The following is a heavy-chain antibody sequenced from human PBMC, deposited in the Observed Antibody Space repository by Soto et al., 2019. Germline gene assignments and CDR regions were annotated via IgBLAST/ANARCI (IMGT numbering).Heavy chain of an antibody. J-gene: IGHJ5*02. V-gene: IGHV4-61*01. D-gene: IGHD2-2*01. CDR2: IYYSGST. Sequence: SETLSLTCTVSGGSVSSGSDYRSWIRQPPGKGLEWIGYIYYSGSTNYNPSLKSRVTISVDTSKNQFSLKLSSVTAADTAVYYCARGKFRSTSAQILFDHWGQGPLVTVPQ. CDR3: ARGKFRSTSAQILFDH. CDR1: GGSVSSGSDY.